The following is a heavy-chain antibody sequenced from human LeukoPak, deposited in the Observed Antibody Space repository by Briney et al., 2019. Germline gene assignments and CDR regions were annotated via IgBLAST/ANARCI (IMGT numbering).Heavy chain of an antibody. J-gene: IGHJ3*02. CDR1: GFTFSDYY. D-gene: IGHD3-10*01. CDR3: ARDAPHGLWVGADLDAFDI. Sequence: KPGGSLRLSCAASGFTFSDYYMSWIRHAPGKGLEWVSYISSSGSTIYYADSVKGRFTISRDNAKNSLSLQINSLRDEDTTVYYCARDAPHGLWVGADLDAFDIWGQGTMVTVSS. V-gene: IGHV3-11*01. CDR2: ISSSGSTI.